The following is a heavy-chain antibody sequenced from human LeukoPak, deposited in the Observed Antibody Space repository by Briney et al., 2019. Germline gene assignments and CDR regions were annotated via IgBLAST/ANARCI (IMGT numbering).Heavy chain of an antibody. J-gene: IGHJ4*02. Sequence: SVKVSCKASGFTFTSSAMQWVRQARGQRLEWIGWIVVGSGNTNYAQKFQERVTITRDMSTSTAYMELSSLRSEDTAVYYCARHATIFGVAPPDYWGQGTLVTVSS. D-gene: IGHD3-3*01. CDR2: IVVGSGNT. CDR1: GFTFTSSA. V-gene: IGHV1-58*02. CDR3: ARHATIFGVAPPDY.